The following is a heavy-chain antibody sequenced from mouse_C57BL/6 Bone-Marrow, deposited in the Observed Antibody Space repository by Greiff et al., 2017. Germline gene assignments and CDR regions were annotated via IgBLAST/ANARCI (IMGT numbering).Heavy chain of an antibody. CDR2: INPYNGGT. D-gene: IGHD2-1*01. CDR3: ASIYYGLFGY. V-gene: IGHV1-19*01. CDR1: GYTFTDYY. Sequence: EVQLQESGPVLVKPGASVKMSCKASGYTFTDYYMNWVKQSHGKSLEWIGVINPYNGGTSYNQKFKGKATLTVDKSSSTAYMELNSLTSEDSAVYSCASIYYGLFGYWGQGTTLTVSS. J-gene: IGHJ2*01.